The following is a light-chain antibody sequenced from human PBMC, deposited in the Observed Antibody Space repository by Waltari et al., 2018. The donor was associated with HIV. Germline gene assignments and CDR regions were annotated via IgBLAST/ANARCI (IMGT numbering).Light chain of an antibody. CDR3: ASWDDSLMGYV. CDR2: RWN. CDR1: NSNIGSKP. Sequence: SVLAPPPSVSGTPAQRVTISGSGSNSNIGSKPVYWYQQVPGTAPTPLMDRWNQRPSGVPDRFSASKSGTSASLAISGLRSEDEADYFCASWDDSLMGYVLGNGTRVTV. V-gene: IGLV1-47*01. J-gene: IGLJ1*01.